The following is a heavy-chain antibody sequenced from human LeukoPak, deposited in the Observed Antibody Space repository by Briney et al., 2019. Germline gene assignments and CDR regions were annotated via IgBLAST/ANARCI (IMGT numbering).Heavy chain of an antibody. D-gene: IGHD6-19*01. CDR1: GFIFSSYV. J-gene: IGHJ4*02. Sequence: TGGSLRLSCVSSGFIFSSYVMSWVRQAPGKGLEWVANIKQDGSEKYYVDSVKGRFTISRDNAKNSLYLQMNSLRAEDTAVYYCARDHPIAVHDYWGQGTLVTVSS. CDR3: ARDHPIAVHDY. CDR2: IKQDGSEK. V-gene: IGHV3-7*01.